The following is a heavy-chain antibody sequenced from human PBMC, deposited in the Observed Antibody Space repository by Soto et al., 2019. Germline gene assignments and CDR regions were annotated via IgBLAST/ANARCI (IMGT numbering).Heavy chain of an antibody. CDR1: GFTVSSNY. V-gene: IGHV3-53*01. CDR2: IYSGGST. D-gene: IGHD1-26*01. Sequence: LRLSCAASGFTVSSNYMSWVRQAPGKGLEWVSVIYSGGSTYYADSVKGRFTISRDNSKNTLYLQMNSLRAEDTAVYYCARDQSSGSYFLAFDIWGQGTMVTVSS. CDR3: ARDQSSGSYFLAFDI. J-gene: IGHJ3*02.